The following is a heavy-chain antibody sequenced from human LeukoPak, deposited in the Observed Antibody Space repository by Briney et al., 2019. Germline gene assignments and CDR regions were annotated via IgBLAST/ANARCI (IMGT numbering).Heavy chain of an antibody. J-gene: IGHJ4*02. D-gene: IGHD4-11*01. CDR3: ARERRTTVTQQGPKFLDY. CDR2: ISSSSSYI. Sequence: GGSLRLSCAASGFTFSSYSMNWVRQAPGKGLEWVSSISSSSSYIYYADSVKGRFTISRDNAKNSLYLQMNSLRAEDTAVYYCARERRTTVTQQGPKFLDYWGQGTLVTVSS. V-gene: IGHV3-21*01. CDR1: GFTFSSYS.